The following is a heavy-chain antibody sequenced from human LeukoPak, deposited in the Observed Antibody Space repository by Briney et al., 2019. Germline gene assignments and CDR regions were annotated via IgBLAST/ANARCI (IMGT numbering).Heavy chain of an antibody. D-gene: IGHD4-11*01. V-gene: IGHV4-30-4*07. CDR2: FYYTGNT. CDR1: GGSISSGGYS. J-gene: IGHJ4*02. CDR3: ARGTTVSTPDFDY. Sequence: SETLSLTCAVSGGSISSGGYSWPWIRQPPGKGLEWIGYFYYTGNTYYNPSLKSRVTISLDTSKNQFSLKLSSVTAADTAVYYCARGTTVSTPDFDYWGQGTLVTVSS.